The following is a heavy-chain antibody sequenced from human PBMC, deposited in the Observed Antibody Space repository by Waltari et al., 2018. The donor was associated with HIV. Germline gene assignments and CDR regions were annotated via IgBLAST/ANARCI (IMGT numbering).Heavy chain of an antibody. CDR3: ARGDQWGLFMDSYYGLDV. J-gene: IGHJ6*02. D-gene: IGHD1-26*01. CDR2: INQDATNK. Sequence: EALLVQSGGGVVRPGGLLRLSCEGPTFWLSRYWMVWVRQASGKGLELVAKINQDATNKNYADSGKGRFSVSRDNDKYSVFLEMNRLRVQDTAVYFCARGDQWGLFMDSYYGLDVWGRGTTVIVSS. CDR1: TFWLSRYW. V-gene: IGHV3-7*01.